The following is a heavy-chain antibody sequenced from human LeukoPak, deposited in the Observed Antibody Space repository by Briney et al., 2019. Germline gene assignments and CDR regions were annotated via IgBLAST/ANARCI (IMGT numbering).Heavy chain of an antibody. V-gene: IGHV1-46*01. CDR2: ISPSGGST. Sequence: ASVKVSCKAFGYTFTGYWMHWVRQAPGQGPEWMGVISPSGGSTIYAQKFKGRVTLTRDMSTSTDYLELSSLRSEDTAVYYCARAGENYPVPVGMAYYYMDVWGKGTTVAISS. CDR1: GYTFTGYW. CDR3: ARAGENYPVPVGMAYYYMDV. J-gene: IGHJ6*03. D-gene: IGHD2-2*01.